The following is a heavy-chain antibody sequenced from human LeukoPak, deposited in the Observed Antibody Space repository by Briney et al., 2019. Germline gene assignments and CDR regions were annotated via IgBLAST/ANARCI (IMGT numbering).Heavy chain of an antibody. D-gene: IGHD3-22*01. V-gene: IGHV4-34*01. CDR1: GGSFSGYY. J-gene: IGHJ4*02. CDR3: ARVRGYDSSGLSDFFDY. CDR2: INHSGST. Sequence: SETLSLTCAVYGGSFSGYYWSWIRQPPGKGLEWIGEINHSGSTNYNPSLKSRVTISVDTSKNQFSLKLSSVTAADTAVYYCARVRGYDSSGLSDFFDYWGQGTLVTVSS.